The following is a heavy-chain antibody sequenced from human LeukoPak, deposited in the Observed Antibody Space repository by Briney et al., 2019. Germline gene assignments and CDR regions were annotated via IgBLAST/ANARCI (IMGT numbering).Heavy chain of an antibody. Sequence: GGSLRLSCIASGLTFGDEAWSWFRQAPGKGLEFLAFIRKKGYGETTDYAASVRGRFTVSRDDAKSVAYLQMNSLKTEDTALYYCSRGLHDYGDSNYYFDQWGRGTLVIVSS. CDR1: GLTFGDEA. J-gene: IGHJ4*02. CDR2: IRKKGYGETT. D-gene: IGHD4-17*01. V-gene: IGHV3-49*03. CDR3: SRGLHDYGDSNYYFDQ.